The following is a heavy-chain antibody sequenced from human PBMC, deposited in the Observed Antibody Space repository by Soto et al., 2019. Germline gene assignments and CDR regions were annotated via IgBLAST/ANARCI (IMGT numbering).Heavy chain of an antibody. J-gene: IGHJ6*02. Sequence: GASVKVSCKASGYTFTNYGISWVRQAPGQGLEWMESISAYNGNTNYAQKLQGRVTMTTDTSTSTAYVELRSLRSDDTAVYYCARPGDCSSTSCSEYYYYYGMDVWGQGTTVTVSS. CDR1: GYTFTNYG. D-gene: IGHD2-2*01. CDR3: ARPGDCSSTSCSEYYYYYGMDV. V-gene: IGHV1-18*01. CDR2: ISAYNGNT.